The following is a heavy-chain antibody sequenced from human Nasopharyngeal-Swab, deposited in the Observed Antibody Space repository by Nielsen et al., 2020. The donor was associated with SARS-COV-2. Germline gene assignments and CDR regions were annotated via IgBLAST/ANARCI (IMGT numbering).Heavy chain of an antibody. CDR3: AKALSGSWYVAGDY. D-gene: IGHD6-13*01. J-gene: IGHJ4*01. CDR1: GFTGSSYA. V-gene: IGHV3-30-3*01. Sequence: GESLKISCVASGFTGSSYAMHWVRQAPGKGLEWVAVISYDGGFKYCADSVKGRFTISRDNSKNTLYLQMNSLSAEDTAVYYCAKALSGSWYVAGDYWGQGTLVTVSS. CDR2: ISYDGGFK.